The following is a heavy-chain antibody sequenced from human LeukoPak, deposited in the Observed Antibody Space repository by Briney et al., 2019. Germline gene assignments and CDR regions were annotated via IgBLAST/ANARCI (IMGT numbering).Heavy chain of an antibody. CDR2: VNPSGGST. Sequence: ASVKVSCKASGYTFTSYYMHWVRQAPGQGLEWMGLVNPSGGSTNYAQKFQGRVTMTRDTSTSTVYMELSSLRSEDTAVYYCASGTTDIVVVPATLRNYYFDYWGQGTLVTVSS. D-gene: IGHD2-2*01. CDR1: GYTFTSYY. CDR3: ASGTTDIVVVPATLRNYYFDY. V-gene: IGHV1-46*01. J-gene: IGHJ4*02.